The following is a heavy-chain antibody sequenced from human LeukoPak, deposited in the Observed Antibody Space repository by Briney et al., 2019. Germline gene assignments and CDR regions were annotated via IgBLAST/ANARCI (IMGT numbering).Heavy chain of an antibody. Sequence: SETLSLTCTVSGGSISSYYWSWIRQPPGKGLEWIGYIYYSGSTNYNPSLKSRVTISVDTSKNQFSLKLSSVTAADTAVYYCARVPGDYYGSPLNWFDPWGQGTLVTVSS. J-gene: IGHJ5*02. CDR2: IYYSGST. CDR1: GGSISSYY. D-gene: IGHD3-10*01. CDR3: ARVPGDYYGSPLNWFDP. V-gene: IGHV4-59*01.